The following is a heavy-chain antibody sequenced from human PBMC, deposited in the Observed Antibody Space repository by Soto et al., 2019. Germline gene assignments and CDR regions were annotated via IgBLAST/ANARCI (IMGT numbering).Heavy chain of an antibody. Sequence: SGGSLRLSCAASGFSFGNFVMTWFRQAPGGGLEWVASITDSGYTASYAETVEGRFTVSRDNSKNKLHLQMNDLRAEDTATYYCAKNGQWLATPPEAWGQGTLVTVSS. V-gene: IGHV3-23*01. CDR3: AKNGQWLATPPEA. J-gene: IGHJ4*02. CDR1: GFSFGNFV. D-gene: IGHD6-19*01. CDR2: ITDSGYTA.